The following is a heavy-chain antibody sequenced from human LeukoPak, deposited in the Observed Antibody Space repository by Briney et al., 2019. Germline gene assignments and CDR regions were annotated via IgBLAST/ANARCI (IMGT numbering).Heavy chain of an antibody. D-gene: IGHD6-19*01. CDR3: AKDPRTYSSGQGSYFQH. Sequence: GGSLRLSCAVSGFTFSSYGMHWVRQAPGKGLEWVAVISYDGSNKYYADSVKGRFTISRDNSKNTLYLQMNSLRAEDTAVYYCAKDPRTYSSGQGSYFQHWGQGTLVTVSS. J-gene: IGHJ1*01. V-gene: IGHV3-30*18. CDR1: GFTFSSYG. CDR2: ISYDGSNK.